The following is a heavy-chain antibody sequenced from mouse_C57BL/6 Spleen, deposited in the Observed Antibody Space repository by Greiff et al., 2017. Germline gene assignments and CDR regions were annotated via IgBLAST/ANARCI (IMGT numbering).Heavy chain of an antibody. J-gene: IGHJ1*03. Sequence: EVQLQQSGPELVKPGASVKIPCKASGYTFTDYNMDWVKQSHGQSLEWIGGINPNDSGTIYNQKFKGKATLTVDQSSSTAYMELRSLTSEETAVYYCARRESNSEFDVWGTGTTVTVSS. V-gene: IGHV1-18*01. CDR2: INPNDSGT. CDR3: ARRESNSEFDV. D-gene: IGHD2-5*01. CDR1: GYTFTDYN.